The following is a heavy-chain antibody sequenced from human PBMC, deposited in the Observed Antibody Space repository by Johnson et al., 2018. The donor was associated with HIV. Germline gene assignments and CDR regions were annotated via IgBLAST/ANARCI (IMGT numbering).Heavy chain of an antibody. D-gene: IGHD2-2*01. CDR2: IATAGDT. CDR3: ARETGDPVVPAARDAFDI. V-gene: IGHV3-13*01. Sequence: VQLVESGGGLVQPGGSLRLSSPASGFTFSTYDMHWVRQATGKGLEWVSSIATAGDTYYPESVKGRFTISRDNAKNSLYLQMKRLRIEDTAVYYCARETGDPVVPAARDAFDIWGQGTMVTVSS. J-gene: IGHJ3*02. CDR1: GFTFSTYD.